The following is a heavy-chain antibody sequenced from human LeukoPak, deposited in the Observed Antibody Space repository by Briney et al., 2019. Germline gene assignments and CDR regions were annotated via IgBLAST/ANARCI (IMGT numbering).Heavy chain of an antibody. CDR2: ISASGSDF. J-gene: IGHJ4*02. D-gene: IGHD2-8*02. CDR1: GYSSSDYW. Sequence: GESLKISCRGSGYSSSDYWIGWVRQMPGEGLEWMGLISASGSDFRNSPSFEGQVTISVDKSINTAYLQWSRLRASDTAIYYCARRPSVTGAPFDYWGQGTLVTVSS. CDR3: ARRPSVTGAPFDY. V-gene: IGHV5-51*01.